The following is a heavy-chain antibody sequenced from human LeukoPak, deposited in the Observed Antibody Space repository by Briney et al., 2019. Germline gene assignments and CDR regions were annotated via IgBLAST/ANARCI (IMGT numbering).Heavy chain of an antibody. D-gene: IGHD1-26*01. V-gene: IGHV1-2*02. CDR2: MNPNSGGT. CDR1: GYTFTGYY. CDR3: ATVVGARGGDYFDY. J-gene: IGHJ4*02. Sequence: GASVKVSCKASGYTFTGYYTHWVRQAPGQGLEWMGWMNPNSGGTNYAQKFQGRVTMTRDTSISTAYMELSRLRSDDTAVYYCATVVGARGGDYFDYWGQGTLVTVSS.